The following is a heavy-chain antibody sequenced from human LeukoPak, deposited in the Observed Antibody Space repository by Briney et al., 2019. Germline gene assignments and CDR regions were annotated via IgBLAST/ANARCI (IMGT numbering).Heavy chain of an antibody. V-gene: IGHV3-23*01. D-gene: IGHD3-10*01. Sequence: GGSLRLSXAASGFTFSSYAMSWLRQAPGKGLEWVSAISGSGGSTYYADSVKGRFTISRDNSKNTLYLQMNSLRAEDTAVYYCAKEVGITMVRGVVSPNAFDIWGQGTMVTVSS. CDR2: ISGSGGST. CDR3: AKEVGITMVRGVVSPNAFDI. CDR1: GFTFSSYA. J-gene: IGHJ3*02.